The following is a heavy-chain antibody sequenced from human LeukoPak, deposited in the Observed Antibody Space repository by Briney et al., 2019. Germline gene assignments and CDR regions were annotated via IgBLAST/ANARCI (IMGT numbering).Heavy chain of an antibody. V-gene: IGHV3-7*01. CDR1: GFTFSSYW. Sequence: GGSLRLSCGASGFTFSSYWMSWVRQAPGKGLEWVANIKQDGSEKYYVDSVKGRFTISRDNAKNSLYLQMNSLRAEDTAVYYCARDIYYYYGMDVWGQGTTVTVSS. CDR3: ARDIYYYYGMDV. CDR2: IKQDGSEK. J-gene: IGHJ6*02.